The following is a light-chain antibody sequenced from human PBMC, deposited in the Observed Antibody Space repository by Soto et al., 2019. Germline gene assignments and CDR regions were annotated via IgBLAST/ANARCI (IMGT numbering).Light chain of an antibody. CDR2: DAS. CDR1: QSVSSY. Sequence: IVLTHSPATLSLSPGERATLSCRASQSVSSYLAWYQQKPGQAPRLLIYDASNRATGIPARFSGSGSGTDFTLTISSLEPEDFAVYYCQQRSNWPPTFGQGTKVDIK. V-gene: IGKV3-11*01. CDR3: QQRSNWPPT. J-gene: IGKJ1*01.